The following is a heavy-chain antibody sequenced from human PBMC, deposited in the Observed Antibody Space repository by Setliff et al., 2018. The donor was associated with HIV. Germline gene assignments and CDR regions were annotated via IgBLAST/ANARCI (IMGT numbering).Heavy chain of an antibody. CDR1: GYSFSSYG. V-gene: IGHV1-69*11. J-gene: IGHJ4*02. CDR3: ATDRTQTGINMVRGGIVDPARYPLDY. CDR2: IIPLLGTA. D-gene: IGHD3-10*01. Sequence: SVKVSCKASGYSFSSYGVSWVRQAPGEGLEWMGTIIPLLGTANYAQKFQGRLTITADEPRRIAYMQLSSLSPEDTAIFYCATDRTQTGINMVRGGIVDPARYPLDYWGQGTLVTVSS.